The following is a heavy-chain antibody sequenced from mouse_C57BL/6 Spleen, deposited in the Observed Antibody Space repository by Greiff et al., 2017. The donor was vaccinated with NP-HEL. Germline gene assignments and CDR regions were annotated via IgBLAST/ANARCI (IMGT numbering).Heavy chain of an antibody. CDR3: ARNKGVTTAGDYFDY. Sequence: VQRVESGPGLVAPSQSLSITCTVSGFSLTSYAISWVRQPPGKGLEWLGVIWTGGGTNYNSALKSRLSISKDNSKSQVFLKRNSLQTDDTARYYCARNKGVTTAGDYFDYWGQGTTLTVSS. CDR2: IWTGGGT. D-gene: IGHD1-2*01. J-gene: IGHJ2*01. V-gene: IGHV2-9-1*01. CDR1: GFSLTSYA.